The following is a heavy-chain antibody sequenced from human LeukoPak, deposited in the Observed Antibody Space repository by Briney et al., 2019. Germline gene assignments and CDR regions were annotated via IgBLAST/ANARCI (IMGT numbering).Heavy chain of an antibody. J-gene: IGHJ4*02. V-gene: IGHV1-18*01. CDR3: ARATGRVVRGITWRYFDY. Sequence: ASVKVFCKTSGYTFTSYGIIWVRQAPGQGLEWVVWISGYNDNTKYTQKLQGRVTMTTDTSTSTAYMELRSLRSDDTAVYYCARATGRVVRGITWRYFDYWGQGTLVTVSS. CDR1: GYTFTSYG. D-gene: IGHD3-10*01. CDR2: ISGYNDNT.